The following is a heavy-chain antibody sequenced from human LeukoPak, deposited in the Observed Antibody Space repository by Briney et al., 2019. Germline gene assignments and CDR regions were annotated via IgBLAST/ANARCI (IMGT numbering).Heavy chain of an antibody. D-gene: IGHD2-15*01. V-gene: IGHV4-39*01. CDR1: GGSISSSSSY. CDR2: IYYSGST. CDR3: ARQVVVAATRQGFDY. J-gene: IGHJ4*02. Sequence: SETLSLPSTVSGGSISSSSSYWGWIRPPPGKGLEWIGSIYYSGSTYYNPSLKSRVTISVDTSKNQFSLKLSYVTAADTAVYYCARQVVVAATRQGFDYWGQGTLVTVSS.